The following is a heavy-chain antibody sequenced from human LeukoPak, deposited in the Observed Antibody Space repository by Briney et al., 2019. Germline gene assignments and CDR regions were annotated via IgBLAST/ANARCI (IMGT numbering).Heavy chain of an antibody. CDR3: TTDLGGGYRFGY. Sequence: GRSLRLSCAASGFTFSNTWMSWVRQAPGKGQERGGHIKSKIDGGTTDYAVAVKGRFTISRDESNNTLYLQINSLNIEDTAVYYCTTDLGGGYRFGYWGQGTLLTVSS. D-gene: IGHD1-1*01. CDR2: IKSKIDGGTT. J-gene: IGHJ4*02. V-gene: IGHV3-15*01. CDR1: GFTFSNTW.